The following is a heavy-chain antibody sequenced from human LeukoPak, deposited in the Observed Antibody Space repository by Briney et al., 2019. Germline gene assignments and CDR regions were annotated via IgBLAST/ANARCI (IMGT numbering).Heavy chain of an antibody. Sequence: GGSLRLSCAASGLTFSSYWMTWVRQAPGKGLEWVANIKQDGSKKSYVDSVKGRFTISRDNARNSLYLQMNSLRAEDTAIYYCTRVGYIDEGIDYWGQGTLVTVSS. CDR2: IKQDGSKK. CDR1: GLTFSSYW. CDR3: TRVGYIDEGIDY. D-gene: IGHD5-24*01. J-gene: IGHJ4*02. V-gene: IGHV3-7*04.